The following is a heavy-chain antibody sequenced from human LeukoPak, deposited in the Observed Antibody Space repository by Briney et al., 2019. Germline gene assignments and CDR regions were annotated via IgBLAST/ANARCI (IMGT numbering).Heavy chain of an antibody. D-gene: IGHD2-2*03. CDR2: IYYSGST. V-gene: IGHV4-59*12. CDR3: ARDGYLAVDY. J-gene: IGHJ4*02. Sequence: SETLSLTCTVSGGSISSYYRSWIRQPPGKGLEWIGYIYYSGSTNYNPSLKSRVTISVDTSKNQFSLKLSSVTAADTAVYYCARDGYLAVDYWGQGTLVTVSS. CDR1: GGSISSYY.